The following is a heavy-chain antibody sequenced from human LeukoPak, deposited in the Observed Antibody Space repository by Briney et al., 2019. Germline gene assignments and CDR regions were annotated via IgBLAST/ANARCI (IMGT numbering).Heavy chain of an antibody. J-gene: IGHJ6*02. Sequence: SETLSLTCTVSGGSVSSSSYYWGWIRQPPGKGLEWIGSIYYSGSTYYNPSLKSRVTISVDTSKNQFSLKLRSVTTADTAVYYCARHPCSGGSCPLDYYYYYGMDVWGQGTTVTVSS. V-gene: IGHV4-39*01. CDR2: IYYSGST. CDR3: ARHPCSGGSCPLDYYYYYGMDV. CDR1: GGSVSSSSYY. D-gene: IGHD2-15*01.